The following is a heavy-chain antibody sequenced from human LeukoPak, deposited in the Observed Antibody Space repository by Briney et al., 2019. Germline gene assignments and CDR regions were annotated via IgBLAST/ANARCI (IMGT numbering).Heavy chain of an antibody. Sequence: PSETLSLTFTVSGSSISSYYWSWIRQPPGKGLGWIGYIYYSGSTNYNPSLKSRVTISVDTSKNQFSLRLSSVTAADTAVYYCARVTGYMIEDYFDYWGQGTLVTVSS. V-gene: IGHV4-59*01. CDR1: GSSISSYY. J-gene: IGHJ4*02. D-gene: IGHD3-22*01. CDR3: ARVTGYMIEDYFDY. CDR2: IYYSGST.